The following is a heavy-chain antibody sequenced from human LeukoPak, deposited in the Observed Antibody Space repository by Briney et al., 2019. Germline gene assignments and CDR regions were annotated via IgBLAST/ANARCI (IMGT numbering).Heavy chain of an antibody. CDR3: ARLVATIMPDYYYYYMDV. CDR1: GFTVRSNY. J-gene: IGHJ6*03. V-gene: IGHV3-7*01. Sequence: GGSLRLSCAASGFTVRSNYMSWVRQAPGKGLEWVANIKQDGSEKYYVDSVKGRFTISRDNAKNSLYLQMNSLRAEDTAVYYCARLVATIMPDYYYYYMDVWGKGTTVTISS. D-gene: IGHD5-12*01. CDR2: IKQDGSEK.